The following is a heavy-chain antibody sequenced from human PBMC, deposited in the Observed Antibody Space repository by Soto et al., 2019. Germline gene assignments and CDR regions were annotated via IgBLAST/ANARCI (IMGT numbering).Heavy chain of an antibody. CDR2: IYYSGST. D-gene: IGHD2-15*01. J-gene: IGHJ4*02. Sequence: SETLSLTCTVSGGSISSYYWSWIRQPPGKGLEWIGYIYYSGSTNYNPSLKSRVTISVDTSKNQFSLKLISVTAADTAVYYCAASRLGRNCFDYWGQGTLVTVSS. V-gene: IGHV4-59*08. CDR1: GGSISSYY. CDR3: AASRLGRNCFDY.